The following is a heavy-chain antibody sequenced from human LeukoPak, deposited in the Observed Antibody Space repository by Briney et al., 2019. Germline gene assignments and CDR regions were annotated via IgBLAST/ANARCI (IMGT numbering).Heavy chain of an antibody. CDR1: GGSISSYY. D-gene: IGHD3-22*01. J-gene: IGHJ4*02. Sequence: SETLSLTCTVSGGSISSYYWSWIRQPPGKGLEWIWYIYYSGSTNYNPSPKSRVTISVDTSKNQFSLKLSSVTAADTAVYYCARHLYFEDSSGYYSYSFDYWGQGTLVTVSS. V-gene: IGHV4-59*08. CDR3: ARHLYFEDSSGYYSYSFDY. CDR2: IYYSGST.